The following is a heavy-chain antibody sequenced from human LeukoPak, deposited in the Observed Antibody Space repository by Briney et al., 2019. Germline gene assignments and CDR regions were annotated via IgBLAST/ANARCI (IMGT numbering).Heavy chain of an antibody. D-gene: IGHD1-26*01. CDR2: IYTSGST. CDR1: GGSISSYY. CDR3: ARHTGELTFDY. V-gene: IGHV4-4*09. Sequence: PSETLSLTCTVSGGSISSYYWSWIRQPPGKGLEWIGYIYTSGSTNYNPSLKSRVTISVDTSKNQFSLKLSSVTAADTAVYYCARHTGELTFDYWGQGTLATVSS. J-gene: IGHJ4*02.